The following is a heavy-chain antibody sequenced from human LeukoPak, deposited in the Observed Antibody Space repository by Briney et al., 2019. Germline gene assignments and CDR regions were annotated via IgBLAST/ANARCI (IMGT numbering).Heavy chain of an antibody. J-gene: IGHJ4*02. V-gene: IGHV3-7*05. D-gene: IGHD3-3*01. Sequence: GGSLRLSCVAPGFTFSSFWMSWVRQAPGKGLEWVAKIIQDGSEKYYVDSVKGRFTISRDNAKNSLYLQMNSLRAEDTAVYYCARDSPGIMIFGVVTPNGGQGTLVTVSS. CDR1: GFTFSSFW. CDR3: ARDSPGIMIFGVVTPN. CDR2: IIQDGSEK.